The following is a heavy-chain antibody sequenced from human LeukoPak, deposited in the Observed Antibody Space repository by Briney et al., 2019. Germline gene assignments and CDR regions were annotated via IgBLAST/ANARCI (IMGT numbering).Heavy chain of an antibody. CDR3: ARSTALVGDDWVDP. CDR1: GDSVSSNSAA. Sequence: SQTLSLTCAISGDSVSSNSAAWNGIRQSPSRGLEWLGRTVYRSKWYYDYAVSVQSRITINADTSKNQFSLHLNSATPEDTAVYYCARSTALVGDDWVDPWGQGTLVTVSS. CDR2: TVYRSKWYY. D-gene: IGHD2-21*01. J-gene: IGHJ5*02. V-gene: IGHV6-1*01.